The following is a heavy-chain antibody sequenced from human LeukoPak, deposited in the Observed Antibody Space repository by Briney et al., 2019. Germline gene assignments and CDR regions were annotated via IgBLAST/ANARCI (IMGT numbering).Heavy chain of an antibody. CDR3: ARDAGTTGEVKFDP. CDR1: GGSTNIY. D-gene: IGHD4-17*01. Sequence: SETLSLTCIVSGGSTNIYWSWIGQPAGKGLEWIGRISGSGTITYNPALQSRLTISIDTSKNQFSLKLMSVTAADTAVSYCARDAGTTGEVKFDPWGQGILVTVSS. J-gene: IGHJ5*02. V-gene: IGHV4-4*07. CDR2: ISGSGTI.